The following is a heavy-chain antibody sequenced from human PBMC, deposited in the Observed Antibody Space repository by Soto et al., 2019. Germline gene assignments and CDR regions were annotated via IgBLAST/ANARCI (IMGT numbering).Heavy chain of an antibody. J-gene: IGHJ4*02. CDR1: GFTFSSYA. CDR3: AKRPFVASEVSSWPSGSGCFDY. V-gene: IGHV3-23*01. CDR2: ISGSGGST. Sequence: PGGSLRLSCAASGFTFSSYAMSWVRQAPGKGLEWVSAISGSGGSTYYADSVKGRFTISRDNSKNTLYLQMNSLRAEDTAVYYCAKRPFVASEVSSWPSGSGCFDYWGQGPLVTVSS. D-gene: IGHD6-6*01.